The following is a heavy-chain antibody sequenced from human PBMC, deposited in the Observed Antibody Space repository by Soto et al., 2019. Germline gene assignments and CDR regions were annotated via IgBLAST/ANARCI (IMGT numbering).Heavy chain of an antibody. CDR3: VRHGTKTLRDWFDP. Sequence: SETLSLTCTVSGASISGFYWSWIRNSAGKGLEWIGRIYATGTTDYNPSLKSRVMMSVDTSKKQFSQKLRSVTAADTAVYYCVRHGTKTLRDWFDPWGQGISVTVSS. CDR1: GASISGFY. J-gene: IGHJ5*02. V-gene: IGHV4-4*07. CDR2: IYATGTT. D-gene: IGHD1-1*01.